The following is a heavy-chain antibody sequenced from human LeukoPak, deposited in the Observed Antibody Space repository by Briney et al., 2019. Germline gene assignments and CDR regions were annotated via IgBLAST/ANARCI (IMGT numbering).Heavy chain of an antibody. Sequence: GSLRLSCAASGFSVSRNYMDWVRQAPGKGLEWVSVIYSSGTTYYADTVKARFTISKDNSKSALYLQMNSLRPEDTAVYYCARWARAIQLDRAFDYWQQGTLVSVS. CDR2: IYSSGTT. V-gene: IGHV3-66*02. D-gene: IGHD2-2*01. CDR1: GFSVSRNY. CDR3: ARWARAIQLDRAFDY. J-gene: IGHJ4*02.